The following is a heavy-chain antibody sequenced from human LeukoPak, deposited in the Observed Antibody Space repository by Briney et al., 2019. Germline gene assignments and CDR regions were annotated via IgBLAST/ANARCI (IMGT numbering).Heavy chain of an antibody. CDR2: INPNSGGT. CDR1: GYTFTGYY. CDR3: ARDDGYCSGGSCPAFDY. V-gene: IGHV1-2*02. Sequence: ASVKVSCKASGYTFTGYYMHWVRQAPGQGLEWMGWINPNSGGTNYAQKFQGRVTMTRDTSISTAYMELSRLRSDDTAVYYCARDDGYCSGGSCPAFDYWGQGTPVTVSS. J-gene: IGHJ4*02. D-gene: IGHD2-15*01.